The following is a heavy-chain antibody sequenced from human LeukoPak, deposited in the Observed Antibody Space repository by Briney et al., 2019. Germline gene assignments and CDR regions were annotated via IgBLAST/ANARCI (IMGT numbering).Heavy chain of an antibody. CDR2: ISSSGSTM. V-gene: IGHV3-11*04. CDR1: GFIFSDYY. D-gene: IGHD2-15*01. J-gene: IGHJ4*02. Sequence: GGSLRLSCAASGFIFSDYYMSWIRQAPGKGLEWVSYISSSGSTMYYTDSLKGRFTISRHNAKNSLYLQMNSLRAEDTAVYYCARDQGRYCSGGSCSLFDYWGQGTLVTVSS. CDR3: ARDQGRYCSGGSCSLFDY.